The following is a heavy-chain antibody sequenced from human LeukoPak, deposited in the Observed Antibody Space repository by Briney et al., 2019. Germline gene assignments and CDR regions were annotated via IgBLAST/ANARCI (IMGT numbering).Heavy chain of an antibody. Sequence: PGGSLRLSCAASGFTFSDYYMSWIRQAPGKGLEWVSYISSSSSYTNYADSVKGRFTISRDNAKNSLYLQMNSLRAEDTAVYYCARAVVIPETYFDYWGQGTLVTVSS. V-gene: IGHV3-11*05. J-gene: IGHJ4*02. CDR3: ARAVVIPETYFDY. D-gene: IGHD2-21*01. CDR2: ISSSSSYT. CDR1: GFTFSDYY.